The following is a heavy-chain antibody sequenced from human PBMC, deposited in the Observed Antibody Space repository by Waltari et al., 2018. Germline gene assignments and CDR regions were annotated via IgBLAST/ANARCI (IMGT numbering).Heavy chain of an antibody. Sequence: VQLVQSGAEVKKPGSSVKVSCKASGGTFSSYAISWVRQAPGKGLEWVANIKQDGSEKYYVDSVKGRFTISRDNAKNSLYLQMNSLRAEDTAVYYCARRSLVGATTCFDYWGQGTLVTVSS. J-gene: IGHJ4*02. D-gene: IGHD1-26*01. CDR1: GGTFSSYA. CDR2: IKQDGSEK. V-gene: IGHV3-7*01. CDR3: ARRSLVGATTCFDY.